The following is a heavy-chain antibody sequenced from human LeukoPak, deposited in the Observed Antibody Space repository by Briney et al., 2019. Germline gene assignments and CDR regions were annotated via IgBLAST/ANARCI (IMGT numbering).Heavy chain of an antibody. Sequence: GGSLRLSCAASGFTFSSYGMHWVRQAPGKGLEWVAVISYDGSNKYYADSVKGRFTISRDNSKNTLYLQMNSLRAEDTAVYYCAKDVPDGYTDGVLLVIWGQGTMVTVSS. CDR3: AKDVPDGYTDGVLLVI. D-gene: IGHD5-24*01. CDR1: GFTFSSYG. V-gene: IGHV3-30*18. J-gene: IGHJ3*02. CDR2: ISYDGSNK.